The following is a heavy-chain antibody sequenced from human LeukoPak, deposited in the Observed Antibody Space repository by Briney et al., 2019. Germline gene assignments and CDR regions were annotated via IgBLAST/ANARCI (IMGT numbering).Heavy chain of an antibody. V-gene: IGHV4-39*01. J-gene: IGHJ5*02. D-gene: IGHD6-19*01. CDR3: ARVDRRAVAGTVCNWFDP. CDR1: GGSIRSSYYY. CDR2: IYDSGST. Sequence: PSETLSLTCTVSGGSIRSSYYYWGWIRQPPGKGLEWIGSIYDSGSTYYNPSLKSRVTISVDTSKNQFSLKLSSVTAADTAVYYCARVDRRAVAGTVCNWFDPWGQGTLVTVSS.